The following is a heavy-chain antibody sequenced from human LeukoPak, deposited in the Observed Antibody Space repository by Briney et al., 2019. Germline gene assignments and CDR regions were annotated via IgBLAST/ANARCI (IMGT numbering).Heavy chain of an antibody. V-gene: IGHV3-23*01. Sequence: GGSLRLSCAASGFTFTDYSMSWVRQAPGKGLEWVSGLGRSGENRYYATSVRGRFSISRDNSKDTVYLQMNSLRAEDTAIYHCATYINWVAGDVWGQGTTVIVSS. D-gene: IGHD1-1*01. CDR2: LGRSGENR. J-gene: IGHJ6*02. CDR3: ATYINWVAGDV. CDR1: GFTFTDYS.